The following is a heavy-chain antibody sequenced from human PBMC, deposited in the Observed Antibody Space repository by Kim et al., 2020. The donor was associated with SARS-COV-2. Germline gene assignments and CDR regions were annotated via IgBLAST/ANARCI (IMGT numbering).Heavy chain of an antibody. J-gene: IGHJ4*02. V-gene: IGHV4-34*01. CDR1: GGSFSGYY. Sequence: SETLSLTCAVYGGSFSGYYWSWIRQPPGKGLEWIGEINHSGSTNYNPSLKSRVTISVDTSKNQFSLKLSSVTAADTAVYYCARGGVIIAVAGIGYWGQGTLVTVSS. D-gene: IGHD6-19*01. CDR3: ARGGVIIAVAGIGY. CDR2: INHSGST.